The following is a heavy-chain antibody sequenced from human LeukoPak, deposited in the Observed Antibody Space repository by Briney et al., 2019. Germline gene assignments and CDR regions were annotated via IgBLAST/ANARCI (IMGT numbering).Heavy chain of an antibody. V-gene: IGHV3-21*01. CDR3: VRAKGYSYGLEY. CDR1: GFTFSSYS. D-gene: IGHD5-18*01. J-gene: IGHJ4*02. Sequence: PGGSLRLSCAASGFTFSSYSMNWVRQAPGKGLEWVSSISSSSSYIYYADSVKGRFTISRDNAKNSLYLQMNSPRAEDTAVYYCVRAKGYSYGLEYWGQGTLVTVSS. CDR2: ISSSSSYI.